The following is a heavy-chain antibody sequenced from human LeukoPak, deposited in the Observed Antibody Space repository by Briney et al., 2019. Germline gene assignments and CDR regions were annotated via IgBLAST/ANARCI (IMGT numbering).Heavy chain of an antibody. CDR1: GGSISSSDYN. V-gene: IGHV4-30-4*01. CDR3: ARAKSQRGYTYGPHPSFDY. D-gene: IGHD5-18*01. Sequence: SETLSLTCTVSGGSISSSDYNWSWLRQPPGKGLEWIGYIYYSGSTYYNPSLRSRVTISVGTSKNQFSLKLSSVTAADTAVYYCARAKSQRGYTYGPHPSFDYWGQGTLVTVSS. J-gene: IGHJ4*02. CDR2: IYYSGST.